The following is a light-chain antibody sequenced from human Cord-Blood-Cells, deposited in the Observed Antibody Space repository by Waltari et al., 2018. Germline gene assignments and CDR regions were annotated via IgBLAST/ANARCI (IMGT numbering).Light chain of an antibody. J-gene: IGKJ1*01. Sequence: DIQMTQSPSTLSASVGDRVTITCRASQSISSWLAWYQQKPGKAPKLLIYDASSLESGVPSRFSGSGSGTEFTLTISSLQPDDFVTYYCQKYNSYSRTFGQGTKVEIK. CDR1: QSISSW. CDR2: DAS. V-gene: IGKV1-5*01. CDR3: QKYNSYSRT.